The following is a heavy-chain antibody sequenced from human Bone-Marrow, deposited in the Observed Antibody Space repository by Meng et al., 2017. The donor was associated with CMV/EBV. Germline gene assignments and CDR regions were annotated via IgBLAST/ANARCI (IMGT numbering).Heavy chain of an antibody. V-gene: IGHV3-23*01. D-gene: IGHD2-2*01. J-gene: IGHJ4*02. CDR2: ISGSGGST. CDR1: GYTFTSYD. Sequence: SCKASGYTFTSYDINWVRQAPGKGLEWVSAISGSGGSTYYADSVKGRFTISRDNSKNTLYLQMNSLRAEDTAVYYCAKDRYCSSTSCYRVKDYWGQGTLVTVAS. CDR3: AKDRYCSSTSCYRVKDY.